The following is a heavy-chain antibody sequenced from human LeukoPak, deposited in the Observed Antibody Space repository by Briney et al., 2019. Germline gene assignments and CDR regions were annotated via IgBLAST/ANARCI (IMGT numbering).Heavy chain of an antibody. CDR3: ARDYRVSYGSGSYYNPFDP. V-gene: IGHV3-74*01. CDR2: INGDGSST. J-gene: IGHJ5*02. Sequence: GGSLRLSCAASGFTFSSYWMHWVRQAPGKGLVWVSRINGDGSSTSYADSVKGRFTISRDNAKNPVYLPMNSLRAEDTAVYYCARDYRVSYGSGSYYNPFDPWGQGTLVTVSS. D-gene: IGHD3-10*01. CDR1: GFTFSSYW.